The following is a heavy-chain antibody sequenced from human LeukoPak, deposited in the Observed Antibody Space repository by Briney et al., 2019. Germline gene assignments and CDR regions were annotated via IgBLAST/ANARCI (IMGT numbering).Heavy chain of an antibody. V-gene: IGHV5-51*01. CDR1: GSIFTSYW. J-gene: IGHJ4*02. CDR2: IYPGDSDT. D-gene: IGHD2-15*01. CDR3: ARSGYCSGGSCYEPYYFDY. Sequence: GESLQISCKGSGSIFTSYWIGWVRPLPGKGLEGMGIIYPGDSDTRYSPSFQGQVTISADKSISTAYLQWSSLKASDTAMYYCARSGYCSGGSCYEPYYFDYWGQGTLVTVAS.